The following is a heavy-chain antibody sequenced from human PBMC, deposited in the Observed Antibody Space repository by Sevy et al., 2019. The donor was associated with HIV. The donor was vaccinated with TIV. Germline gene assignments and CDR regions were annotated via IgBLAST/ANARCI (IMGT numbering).Heavy chain of an antibody. J-gene: IGHJ6*03. CDR1: GYSISSGYY. D-gene: IGHD3-3*01. CDR3: AVWSGGDMDV. Sequence: SETLSLTCAVSGYSISSGYYWGWIRQPPGKGLEWIGSIYHSGSTYYNPSLKSRVTISVDTSKNQFSLKLSSVTAADTAVYYCAVWSGGDMDVWGKGTTVSVSS. CDR2: IYHSGST. V-gene: IGHV4-38-2*01.